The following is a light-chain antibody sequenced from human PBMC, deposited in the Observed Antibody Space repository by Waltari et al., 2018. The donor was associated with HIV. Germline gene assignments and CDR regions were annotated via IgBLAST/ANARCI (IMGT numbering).Light chain of an antibody. CDR3: AAWDDSLNGHVV. CDR2: SNN. Sequence: VLPQALASLGTPGQTLAIACAVSSDHIRRTTVTWIHQFPGTAPKLLIYSNNQRPSGVPDRFSGSKSGTSAYMAISGLQSEDEADYYCAAWDDSLNGHVVFGGGTKLTVL. V-gene: IGLV1-44*01. J-gene: IGLJ2*01. CDR1: SDHIRRTT.